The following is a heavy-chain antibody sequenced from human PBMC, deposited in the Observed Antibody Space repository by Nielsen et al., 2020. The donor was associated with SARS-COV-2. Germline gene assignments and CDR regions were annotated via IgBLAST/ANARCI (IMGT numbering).Heavy chain of an antibody. CDR2: ISWNSGSI. Sequence: GGSLRLSCAASGFTFDDYAMHWVRQAPGKGLEWVSGISWNSGSIGYADSVKGRFTISRDNAKNSLYLQMNSLRAEDTALYYCAKDMGPYGSGLRDYWGQGTLVTVSS. CDR3: AKDMGPYGSGLRDY. D-gene: IGHD3-10*01. V-gene: IGHV3-9*01. J-gene: IGHJ4*02. CDR1: GFTFDDYA.